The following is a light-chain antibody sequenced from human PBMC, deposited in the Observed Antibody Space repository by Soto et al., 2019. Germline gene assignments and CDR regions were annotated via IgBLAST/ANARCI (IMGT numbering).Light chain of an antibody. CDR1: SXDVGGYNF. V-gene: IGLV2-14*01. Sequence: QSALTQPASVSGSPGQSVTISCTGTSXDVGGYNFVSWYQQHPGKAPKLIIYDVNNRPSGVPARFSGSKCGNTASLTISGLQAEDESDYYCSSYTSSSTPYVLGTGTKVTGL. CDR3: SSYTSSSTPYV. J-gene: IGLJ1*01. CDR2: DVN.